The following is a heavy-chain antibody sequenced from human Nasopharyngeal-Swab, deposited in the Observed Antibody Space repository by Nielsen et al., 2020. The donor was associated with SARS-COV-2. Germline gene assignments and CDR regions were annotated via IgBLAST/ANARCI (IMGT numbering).Heavy chain of an antibody. V-gene: IGHV1-2*06. CDR2: INPNSGGT. CDR3: ARGYSGYDLYYYYYMDV. Sequence: ASVKVSCKASGYTFTGYYMHWVRQAPGQGLEWMGRINPNSGGTNYAQKFQGRVTITRDTSISTAYMELSRLRSDDTAVYYCARGYSGYDLYYYYYMDVWGKGTTVTVSS. J-gene: IGHJ6*03. CDR1: GYTFTGYY. D-gene: IGHD5-12*01.